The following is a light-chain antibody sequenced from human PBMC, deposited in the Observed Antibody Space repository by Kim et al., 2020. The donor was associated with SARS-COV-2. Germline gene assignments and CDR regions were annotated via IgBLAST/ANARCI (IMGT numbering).Light chain of an antibody. Sequence: PGERTTLSCRASQSVSGSYLAWYEQKHSQAPRLLIYGASSRATGIPDRFSGSGSGTDFTLTISRLEPEDFAVYYCQRYGSSPPWTFGHGTKVDSK. CDR1: QSVSGSY. CDR2: GAS. CDR3: QRYGSSPPWT. J-gene: IGKJ1*01. V-gene: IGKV3-20*01.